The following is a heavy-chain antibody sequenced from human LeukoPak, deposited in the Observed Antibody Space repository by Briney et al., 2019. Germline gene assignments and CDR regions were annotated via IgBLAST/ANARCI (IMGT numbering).Heavy chain of an antibody. D-gene: IGHD4-11*01. CDR2: INPNSGDT. V-gene: IGHV1-2*02. CDR3: ARDLPPRSNGGVSDY. Sequence: ASVKVSCKASGYTFTGYYMHWVRQAPGQGLEWMGWINPNSGDTSYAQKFQGRVTMTRDTSISTGYMELSSLRSDDTAVYYCARDLPPRSNGGVSDYWGQGTLVTVSS. CDR1: GYTFTGYY. J-gene: IGHJ4*02.